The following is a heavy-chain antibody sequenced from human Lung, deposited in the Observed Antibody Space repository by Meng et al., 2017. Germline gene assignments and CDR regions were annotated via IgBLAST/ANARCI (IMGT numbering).Heavy chain of an antibody. J-gene: IGHJ5*02. CDR3: ARTGIVIESRGWFDP. Sequence: VGVGESGGGVCQPGRSLRLSCAASGFSFSSYSMHWVRQAPGKGLEWVTLISYDGSNEYYADSVKGRFTISRDNSKNTVYLEMNSLTPEDTAVYYCARTGIVIESRGWFDPWGQGTLVTVSS. CDR1: GFSFSSYS. V-gene: IGHV3-30*01. CDR2: ISYDGSNE. D-gene: IGHD2/OR15-2a*01.